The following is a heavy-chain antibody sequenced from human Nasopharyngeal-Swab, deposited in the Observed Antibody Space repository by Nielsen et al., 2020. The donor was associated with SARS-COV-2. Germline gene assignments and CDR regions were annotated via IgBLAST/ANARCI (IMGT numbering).Heavy chain of an antibody. CDR2: ISSSSSYI. CDR3: ASGPLGAGRHDYYYYYGMDV. Sequence: GESLKISCAASGFTFSSYSMNWVRQAPGKGLEWVSSISSSSSYIYYADSVKGRFTISRDNAKNSLYLQMNSLRAEDTAVYYCASGPLGAGRHDYYYYYGMDVWGQGTTVTASS. V-gene: IGHV3-21*01. CDR1: GFTFSSYS. J-gene: IGHJ6*02. D-gene: IGHD3-3*01.